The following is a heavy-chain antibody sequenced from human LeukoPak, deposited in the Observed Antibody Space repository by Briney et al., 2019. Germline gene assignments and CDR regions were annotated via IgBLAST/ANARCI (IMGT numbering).Heavy chain of an antibody. CDR2: ISGSGGST. Sequence: GGSLRLSCVASGFTFSSHVMSWVRQAPGKGLEWVSAISGSGGSTYYADSVKGRFTISRDNSKNTLYLQMNSLRAEDTAVYYCAKDLFSGYYDSSEAKVDYWGQGTLVTVSS. D-gene: IGHD3-22*01. CDR1: GFTFSSHV. CDR3: AKDLFSGYYDSSEAKVDY. J-gene: IGHJ4*02. V-gene: IGHV3-23*01.